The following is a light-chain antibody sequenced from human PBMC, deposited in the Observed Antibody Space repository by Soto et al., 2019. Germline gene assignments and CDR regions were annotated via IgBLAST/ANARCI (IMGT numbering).Light chain of an antibody. CDR1: NSDVGSYNR. CDR2: EVS. V-gene: IGLV2-18*02. J-gene: IGLJ2*01. Sequence: QSALTQPPSVSGSPGQSVTISCTGTNSDVGSYNRVSWYQRHPGTAPKLIIYEVSNRPSGVPDRFSGSKSGNTASLTISGLQAEDEADYYCSSYIRSSTSVVFGGGTKLTVL. CDR3: SSYIRSSTSVV.